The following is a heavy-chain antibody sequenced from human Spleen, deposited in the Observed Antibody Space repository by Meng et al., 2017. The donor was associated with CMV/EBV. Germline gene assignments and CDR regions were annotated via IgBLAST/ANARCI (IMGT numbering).Heavy chain of an antibody. CDR3: VGRHGAVTVLGVPPDY. J-gene: IGHJ4*02. CDR2: ISSSGNII. CDR1: GFTFSTYE. V-gene: IGHV3-48*03. D-gene: IGHD3-3*01. Sequence: GESLKISCATSGFTFSTYEMNWVRQAPGKGLEWVSYISSSGNIIYNGDSVKGRFAISRDNAKPSLYLHMSSLRAEDTAVYYCVGRHGAVTVLGVPPDYWGQGTLVTVSS.